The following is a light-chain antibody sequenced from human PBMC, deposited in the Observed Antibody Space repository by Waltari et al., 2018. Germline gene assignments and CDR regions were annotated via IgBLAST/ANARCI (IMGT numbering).Light chain of an antibody. V-gene: IGLV1-44*01. J-gene: IGLJ2*01. CDR2: LNN. Sequence: QSVVTQPPSASGTPGQSVTISCSGSSSNIGSNTVNWYQQLPGTAPKLLIYLNNHRPSGVPARFSGSKSGTSASLAISGLRSEDEADYYCATWDESLNGVVFGGGTKVTVL. CDR3: ATWDESLNGVV. CDR1: SSNIGSNT.